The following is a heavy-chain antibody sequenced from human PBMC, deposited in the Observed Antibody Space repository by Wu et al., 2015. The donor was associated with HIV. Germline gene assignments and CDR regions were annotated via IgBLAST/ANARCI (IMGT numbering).Heavy chain of an antibody. V-gene: IGHV1-69-2*01. CDR3: ARAKXSIVELRGGMMSFDI. Sequence: EVQLVQSGAEVKKPGATVKISCKVSGYTFTDYYMHWVQQAPGKGLEWMGLVDPEDGETIYAEKFQGRVTITADTSTDTAYMELSSLRSEDTAVYYCARAKXSIVELRGGMMSFDIVGQGTSGHRLF. CDR1: GYTFTDYY. D-gene: IGHD1-26*01. CDR2: VDPEDGET. J-gene: IGHJ3*02.